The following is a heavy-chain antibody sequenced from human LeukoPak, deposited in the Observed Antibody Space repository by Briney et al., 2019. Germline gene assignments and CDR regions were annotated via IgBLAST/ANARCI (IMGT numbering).Heavy chain of an antibody. V-gene: IGHV1-8*03. Sequence: ASVKVSCKASGYTFTSYDINWVRQATGQGLEWMGWMNPNSGNTGYAQKFQGRVTITRNTSISTAYMELSSLRSEDTAVYYCAALIDPQGEWFDYWGQGTLVTVSS. CDR1: GYTFTSYD. D-gene: IGHD3-10*01. J-gene: IGHJ4*02. CDR3: AALIDPQGEWFDY. CDR2: MNPNSGNT.